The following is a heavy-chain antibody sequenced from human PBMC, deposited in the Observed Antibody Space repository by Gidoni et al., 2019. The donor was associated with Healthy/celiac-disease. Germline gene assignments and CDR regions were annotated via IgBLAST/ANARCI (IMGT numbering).Heavy chain of an antibody. CDR1: GGSTSSYY. D-gene: IGHD3-22*01. J-gene: IGHJ4*02. CDR3: ARGNYYDSSGYVDLDY. V-gene: IGHV4-59*01. CDR2: IYYSVST. Sequence: QVQLQASGPGLVKPSETLSLTCTLPGGSTSSYYWRWIRQPPGKGLVWIGYIYYSVSTNYNPSLKSRVTISVDTSKNQFSLKLSSVTAADTAVYYCARGNYYDSSGYVDLDYWGQGTRVTVSS.